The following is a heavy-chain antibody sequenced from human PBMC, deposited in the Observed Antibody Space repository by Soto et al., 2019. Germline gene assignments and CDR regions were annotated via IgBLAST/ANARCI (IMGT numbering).Heavy chain of an antibody. J-gene: IGHJ6*03. CDR3: AKGRPAGDILTGYHYYYYYYMDV. D-gene: IGHD3-9*01. CDR1: GFTFSSYA. CDR2: ISGSGGST. Sequence: EVQLLESGGGLVQPGGSLRLSCAASGFTFSSYAMSWVRQAPGKGLEWVSAISGSGGSTYYADSVKGRFTISRDNSKNTLYLQMNSRRAEVTAVYYCAKGRPAGDILTGYHYYYYYYMDVWGKGTTVTVSS. V-gene: IGHV3-23*01.